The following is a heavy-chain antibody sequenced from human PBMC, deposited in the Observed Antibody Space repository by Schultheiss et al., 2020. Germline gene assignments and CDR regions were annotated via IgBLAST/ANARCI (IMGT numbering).Heavy chain of an antibody. CDR1: GFTFSSYA. CDR2: IWYDGSNK. J-gene: IGHJ6*03. Sequence: GGSLSLSCAASGFTFSSYAMHWVRQSPGKGLEWVAVIWYDGSNKYYADSVKGRFTISRDNSKNTLYLQMNSLRAEDTAVYYCARKKYYYMDVWGKGTTVTVSS. CDR3: ARKKYYYMDV. V-gene: IGHV3-30*04.